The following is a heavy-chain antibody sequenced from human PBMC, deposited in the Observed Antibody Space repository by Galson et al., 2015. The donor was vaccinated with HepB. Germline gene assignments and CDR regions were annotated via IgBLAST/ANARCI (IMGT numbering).Heavy chain of an antibody. J-gene: IGHJ4*02. CDR3: ARLPDSSGWYVPGVESPSCY. CDR1: GYSFTSYW. D-gene: IGHD6-19*01. Sequence: QSGAEVKKPGESLRISCKGSGYSFTSYWISWVRQMPGKGLEWMGRIDPSDSYTNYSPSFQGHVTISADKSISTAYLQWSSLKASDTAMYYCARLPDSSGWYVPGVESPSCYWGQGTLVTVSS. V-gene: IGHV5-10-1*01. CDR2: IDPSDSYT.